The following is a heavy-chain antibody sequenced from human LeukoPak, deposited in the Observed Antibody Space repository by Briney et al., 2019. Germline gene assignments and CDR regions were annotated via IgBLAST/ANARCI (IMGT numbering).Heavy chain of an antibody. CDR3: ARRLTYYDYVWGSYRTTVFDY. D-gene: IGHD3-16*02. CDR1: GGSFSGYY. V-gene: IGHV4-34*01. J-gene: IGHJ4*02. CDR2: INHSGST. Sequence: PSETLSLTCAVYGGSFSGYYWSWIRQPPGKGLEWIGEINHSGSTNYNPSLKSRVTISVDTSKNQSSLKLSSVTAADTAVYYCARRLTYYDYVWGSYRTTVFDYWGQGTLVTVSS.